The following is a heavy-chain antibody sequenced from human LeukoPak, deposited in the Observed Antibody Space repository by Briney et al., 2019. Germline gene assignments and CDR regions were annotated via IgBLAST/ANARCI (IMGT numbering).Heavy chain of an antibody. D-gene: IGHD2-21*01. Sequence: PSETQSLTCNVFGVSISNYFWSWLRQPAGKGLEWIGRFYASGTTYYNPSLRSRVTLSMDTSKNHFSLKLTSVTAADTAVYYCARTHCGGGSCDTFDPWGQGTLVTVSS. V-gene: IGHV4-4*07. CDR2: FYASGTT. CDR3: ARTHCGGGSCDTFDP. CDR1: GVSISNYF. J-gene: IGHJ5*02.